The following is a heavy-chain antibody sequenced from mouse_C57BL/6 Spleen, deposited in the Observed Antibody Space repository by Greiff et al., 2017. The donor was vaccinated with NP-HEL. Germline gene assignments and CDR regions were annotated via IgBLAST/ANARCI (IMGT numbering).Heavy chain of an antibody. CDR1: GYSITSGYY. J-gene: IGHJ4*01. D-gene: IGHD2-10*01. CDR3: AREAYSRGYYAMDY. CDR2: ISYDGSN. V-gene: IGHV3-6*01. Sequence: DVQLQESGPGLVKPSQSLSLTCSVTGYSITSGYYWNWIRQFPGNKLEWMGYISYDGSNNYNPSIKNRISITRDTSKNQFFLKLKSVTTEDTATYYCAREAYSRGYYAMDYWGQGTSVTVSS.